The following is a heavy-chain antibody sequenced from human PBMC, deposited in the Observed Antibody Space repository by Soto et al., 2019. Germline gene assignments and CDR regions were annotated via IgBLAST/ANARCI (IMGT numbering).Heavy chain of an antibody. CDR3: AKGGRQWLVTSDFNY. CDR1: GFTFSDYA. J-gene: IGHJ4*02. CDR2: VSHDGRNT. Sequence: VQLVESGGGVVQPGRSLRLSCAASGFTFSDYAMHWVRQAPGKGLEWVAVVSHDGRNTHYADSVKGRLTISRDSSKNTVSLEMTSLRAEDKPVYYCAKGGRQWLVTSDFNYWGQVALVSVSS. D-gene: IGHD6-19*01. V-gene: IGHV3-30*18.